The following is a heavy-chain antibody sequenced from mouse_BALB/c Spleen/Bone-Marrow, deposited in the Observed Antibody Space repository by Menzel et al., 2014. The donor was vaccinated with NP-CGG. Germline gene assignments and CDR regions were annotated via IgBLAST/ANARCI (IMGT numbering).Heavy chain of an antibody. CDR1: GFTFSSYA. J-gene: IGHJ4*01. Sequence: EVKLMESGGGLVKPGGSLKLSCAASGFTFSSYAMSWVRQTPEKRLEWVASISSGGSTYYPDSVKGRFTISRDNARNILYLQMSSLRSEDTAMYYCASLYFYGSSYYTMDYWGQGTSVTFSS. V-gene: IGHV5-6-5*01. CDR3: ASLYFYGSSYYTMDY. D-gene: IGHD1-1*01. CDR2: ISSGGST.